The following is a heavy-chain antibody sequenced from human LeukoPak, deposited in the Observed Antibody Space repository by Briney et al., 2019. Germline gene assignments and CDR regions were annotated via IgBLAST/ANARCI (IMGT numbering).Heavy chain of an antibody. D-gene: IGHD4-17*01. CDR3: ARGLTVTTPDGMDV. Sequence: GGSLRLSCVASGFTFRSYDMHWVRQATGKGLEWVSTIGIAGDTYYPGSVKGRFIISRENAKNSLYLQMNSLRAGDTAVYYCARGLTVTTPDGMDVWGRGTTVTVSS. J-gene: IGHJ6*02. V-gene: IGHV3-13*01. CDR1: GFTFRSYD. CDR2: IGIAGDT.